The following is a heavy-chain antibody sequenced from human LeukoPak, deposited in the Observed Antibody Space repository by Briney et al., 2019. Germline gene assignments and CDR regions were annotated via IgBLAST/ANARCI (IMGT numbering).Heavy chain of an antibody. CDR1: GFIFSSYW. Sequence: GGSLRLSCVASGFIFSSYWMSWVRQAPGKGLEWVSTISNSDYSTFYADSVKGRFTISRANSENTLYLQMNNLRAEDTAVYYCAKATGYLLWGQGTLVTVSS. D-gene: IGHD1-14*01. CDR2: ISNSDYST. CDR3: AKATGYLL. J-gene: IGHJ4*02. V-gene: IGHV3-23*01.